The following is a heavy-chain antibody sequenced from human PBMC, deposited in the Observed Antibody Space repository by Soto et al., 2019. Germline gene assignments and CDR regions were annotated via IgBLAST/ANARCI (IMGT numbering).Heavy chain of an antibody. Sequence: QVHLVESGGGVVQPGRSLRLSCAASGFTFSTYAMHWVRQGPGKGLEWVAVISYNGNHEYYADSVKGRFTISRDNSKNTLYLQMKSLRAEYMAVYYCARDKRDEYSSGWYRIDYWRQGTLVTVS. J-gene: IGHJ4*02. CDR1: GFTFSTYA. CDR3: ARDKRDEYSSGWYRIDY. V-gene: IGHV3-30-3*01. CDR2: ISYNGNHE. D-gene: IGHD6-19*01.